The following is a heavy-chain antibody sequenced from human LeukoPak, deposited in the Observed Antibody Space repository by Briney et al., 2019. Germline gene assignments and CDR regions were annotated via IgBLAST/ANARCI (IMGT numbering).Heavy chain of an antibody. J-gene: IGHJ4*02. D-gene: IGHD1-26*01. CDR2: IDQDGGEK. V-gene: IGHV3-7*01. Sequence: GGSLRLSCTASGFSFSNAWMSWVRQAPGKGLEWVANIDQDGGEKYYVDSVKGRFTIFRDNSKNSLLLQMNSLSPEDTAVYYCAKTGTYFDFDYWGQGALVTVSS. CDR3: AKTGTYFDFDY. CDR1: GFSFSNAW.